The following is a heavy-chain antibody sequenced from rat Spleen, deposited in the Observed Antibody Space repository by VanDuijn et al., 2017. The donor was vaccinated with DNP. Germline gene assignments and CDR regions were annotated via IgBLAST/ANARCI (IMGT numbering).Heavy chain of an antibody. V-gene: IGHV5-29*01. CDR3: VRQITMMWDH. CDR1: GFTFSDYY. J-gene: IGHJ2*01. Sequence: EVQLVESDGGLVQPGRSLKLSCAASGFTFSDYYMAWFRQAPTKGLEWVATISYDGSGSYCRDSVKGRFTISRDNAKSTLYLQMDSLRSEDTATYYCVRQITMMWDHWGQGVMVTVSS. CDR2: ISYDGSGS. D-gene: IGHD1-12*01.